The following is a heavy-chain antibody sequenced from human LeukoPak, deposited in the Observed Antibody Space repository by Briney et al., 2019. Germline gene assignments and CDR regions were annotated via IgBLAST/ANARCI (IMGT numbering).Heavy chain of an antibody. J-gene: IGHJ4*02. CDR2: ISSSGTTI. Sequence: GASLRLSCAASGFTFNRYSMNCVRQAPGKGLEWISYISSSGTTIYYADSVQGRFIISRDNARNSLYLQMNSLRAEDTAVYYCARVGYSDFWSGYYWDYWGQGALATVSS. D-gene: IGHD3-3*01. CDR3: ARVGYSDFWSGYYWDY. CDR1: GFTFNRYS. V-gene: IGHV3-48*01.